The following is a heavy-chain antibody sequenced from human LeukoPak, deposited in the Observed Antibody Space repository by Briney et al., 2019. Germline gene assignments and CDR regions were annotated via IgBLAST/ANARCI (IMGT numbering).Heavy chain of an antibody. J-gene: IGHJ1*01. CDR3: ARAQGYSSGWDFQH. CDR1: GGAISTYY. CDR2: IYYTGST. Sequence: SQTLSLTCTVSGGAISTYYWSWIRQTPGMGLEWIGYIYYTGSTNYNPSLKSRVTISVDASKNQFSLKMSSMTAADTAVYYCARAQGYSSGWDFQHWGQGTLVTVSS. D-gene: IGHD6-19*01. V-gene: IGHV4-59*01.